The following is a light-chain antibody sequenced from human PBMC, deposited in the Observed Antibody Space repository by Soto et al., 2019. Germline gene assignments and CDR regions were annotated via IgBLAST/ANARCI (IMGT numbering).Light chain of an antibody. Sequence: EIVLTQSPGTLSLSPGERATLSCRASQSVSSDYLAWYKQKPGQTPKVLIYRASSRATGIPDRFSGSGSGTDFTLAISALEPEDCAVDYCQQYGSSPLTFGGGTKVEIK. CDR1: QSVSSDY. CDR2: RAS. V-gene: IGKV3-20*01. CDR3: QQYGSSPLT. J-gene: IGKJ4*01.